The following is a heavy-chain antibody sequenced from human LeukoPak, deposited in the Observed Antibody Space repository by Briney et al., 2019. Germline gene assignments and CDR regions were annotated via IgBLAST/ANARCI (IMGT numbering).Heavy chain of an antibody. J-gene: IGHJ4*02. CDR3: ARLYYGGNSFSDY. V-gene: IGHV3-74*01. Sequence: GGSLRLSCAASGFTFRSHAMHWVRQAPGKGLVWVSRINSDGASTNYADSVKGRFTISRDNAKSTLYLQMNSLRAEDTAVYYCARLYYGGNSFSDYWGQGTLVTVSS. CDR2: INSDGAST. CDR1: GFTFRSHA. D-gene: IGHD4-23*01.